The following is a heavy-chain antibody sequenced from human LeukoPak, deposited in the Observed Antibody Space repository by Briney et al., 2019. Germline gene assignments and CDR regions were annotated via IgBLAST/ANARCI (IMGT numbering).Heavy chain of an antibody. J-gene: IGHJ5*02. CDR2: IYYSGST. Sequence: SETLSLTCTVSGGSISSSSYYWGWIRQPPEKGLEWIGSIYYSGSTYYNPSLKSRVTISVDTSKNQFSLKLSSVTAADTAVYYCARSTVFGLVIQFNWFDPWGQGTLVTVSS. CDR1: GGSISSSSYY. D-gene: IGHD3/OR15-3a*01. V-gene: IGHV4-39*01. CDR3: ARSTVFGLVIQFNWFDP.